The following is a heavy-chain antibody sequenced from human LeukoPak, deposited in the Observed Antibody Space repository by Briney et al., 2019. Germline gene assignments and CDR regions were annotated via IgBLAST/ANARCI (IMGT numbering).Heavy chain of an antibody. CDR1: GGSISSSSYY. D-gene: IGHD5-24*01. Sequence: TLSLTCTVSGGSISSSSYYWSWIRQPPGKGLEWIGYIYHSGSTYYNPSLKSRVTISEDRSKNQFSLRLSSVTAADTAVYYCARGKVATINWFDPWGQGTLVTVSS. CDR3: ARGKVATINWFDP. V-gene: IGHV4-30-2*01. CDR2: IYHSGST. J-gene: IGHJ5*02.